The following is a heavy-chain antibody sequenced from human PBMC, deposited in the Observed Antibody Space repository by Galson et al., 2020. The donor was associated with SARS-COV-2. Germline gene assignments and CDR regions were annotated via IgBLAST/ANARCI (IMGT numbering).Heavy chain of an antibody. CDR3: ARMADGYGCFDYGSSPFDY. J-gene: IGHJ4*02. CDR2: IDWDDDK. V-gene: IGHV2-70*01. D-gene: IGHD5-12*01. Sequence: SGPTLVKPTQTLTLTCTFSGFSLTTSGMGVTWIRQPPGKALEWLALIDWDDDKYYSTSLRTRLTISRDTSKNQVFLTMTNMDPVDTATYDCARMADGYGCFDYGSSPFDYWGQGTLVTVSS. CDR1: GFSLTTSGMG.